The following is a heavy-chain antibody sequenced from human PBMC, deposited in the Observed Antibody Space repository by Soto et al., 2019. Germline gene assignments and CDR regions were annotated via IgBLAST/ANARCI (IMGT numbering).Heavy chain of an antibody. CDR1: GDSVSNNGAA. CDR3: ARQGITGATSPFDY. Sequence: QSQTLSLTCAISGDSVSNNGAAWNWIRQSTSRGLEWLGKTYYRSKWYNAYAESVKSRITINPDTSKNQFSLQLDSVTPEDTAVYYCARQGITGATSPFDYWGRGTLVTVSS. CDR2: TYYRSKWYN. V-gene: IGHV6-1*01. J-gene: IGHJ4*02. D-gene: IGHD1-20*01.